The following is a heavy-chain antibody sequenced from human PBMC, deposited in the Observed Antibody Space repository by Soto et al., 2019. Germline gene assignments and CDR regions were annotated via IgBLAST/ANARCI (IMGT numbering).Heavy chain of an antibody. CDR2: ISGSDGST. D-gene: IGHD6-13*01. V-gene: IGHV3-23*01. J-gene: IGHJ4*02. CDR3: ARRSSRWYFDY. CDR1: GFTFSSYA. Sequence: EVQLLESGGGLVQPGGSLRLSCAASGFTFSSYAMNWVRQAPGKGLEWVSVISGSDGSTYYADSVKGRFTISRDNSKHQLNLQMNSVRAEDTAVYYCARRSSRWYFDYWGQGTLVTVSS.